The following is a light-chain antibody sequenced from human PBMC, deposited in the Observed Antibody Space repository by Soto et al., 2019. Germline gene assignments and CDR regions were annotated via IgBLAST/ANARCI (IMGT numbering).Light chain of an antibody. CDR2: DAS. J-gene: IGKJ1*01. CDR3: QQFNSYSRV. V-gene: IGKV1-5*01. Sequence: DIQMTQSPSTLSASVGDRVTITCRASQSISNWLAWYQQRPGKSPNLLIFDASKLQSGVPSRFSGSGSGTEFTLTSSSLQPDDVATYYGQQFNSYSRVFGQGTKVEIK. CDR1: QSISNW.